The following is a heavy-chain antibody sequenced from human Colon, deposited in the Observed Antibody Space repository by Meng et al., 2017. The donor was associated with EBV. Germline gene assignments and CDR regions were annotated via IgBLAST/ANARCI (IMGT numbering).Heavy chain of an antibody. CDR2: IHHSGST. J-gene: IGHJ5*01. CDR1: GGSFSGNF. D-gene: IGHD3-22*01. CDR3: ARDPAQEDFDTSGYMYDS. V-gene: IGHV4-34*01. Sequence: QVHLNQGGAGLLKPSETLSLTCAVFGGSFSGNFWTWIRQSPGEGLEWIGEIHHSGSTKYNPSLKNRVSISLDTSKKQFSLQLTSVTAADTAVYFCARDPAQEDFDTSGYMYDSWGPGTLVTVSS.